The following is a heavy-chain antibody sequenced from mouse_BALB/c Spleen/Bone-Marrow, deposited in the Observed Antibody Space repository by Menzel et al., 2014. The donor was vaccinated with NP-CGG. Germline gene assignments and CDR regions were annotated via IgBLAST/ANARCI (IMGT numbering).Heavy chain of an antibody. V-gene: IGHV5-9-4*01. J-gene: IGHJ1*01. D-gene: IGHD4-1*01. CDR2: ISGGGSYT. Sequence: EVKLEESGGGLVKPGGSLKLSCAASGFTFSDYAMSWVRQSPEKRLEWVAEISGGGSYTYYPETVTGRFTISRDNAKNTLYLEMSSLKSECTAIYYCARVIGTRCFDFWGAGTTVTVSS. CDR1: GFTFSDYA. CDR3: ARVIGTRCFDF.